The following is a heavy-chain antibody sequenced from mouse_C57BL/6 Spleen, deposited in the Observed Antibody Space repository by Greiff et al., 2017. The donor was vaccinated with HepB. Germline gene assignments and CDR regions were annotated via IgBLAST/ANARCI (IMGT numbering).Heavy chain of an antibody. CDR2: INYDGSST. CDR3: EKGDYYGSRWWYFDD. J-gene: IGHJ1*03. CDR1: GFTFPDYY. Sequence: EVKLVESEGGLVQPGSSMKLSCTASGFTFPDYYMPWVRQVPEKGLEWVANINYDGSSTYYLDSLKSRFIISRDNAKNILYLQMSSLKSEDTATYYCEKGDYYGSRWWYFDDWGKGTTLTVSS. V-gene: IGHV5-16*01. D-gene: IGHD1-1*01.